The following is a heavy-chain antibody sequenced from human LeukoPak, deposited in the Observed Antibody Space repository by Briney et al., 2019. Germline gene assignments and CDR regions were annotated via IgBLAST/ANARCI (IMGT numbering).Heavy chain of an antibody. V-gene: IGHV3-7*01. CDR1: GFSFSTYW. J-gene: IGHJ4*02. CDR2: INIDGSET. Sequence: GGSLRLSCAASGFSFSTYWMTWVRQAPGKGLQCVANINIDGSETYYLDSVKGRFTVSRDNAKSSLYLQMNNLRDEDTAVYYCARKDFSSGSFNYWGQGTLVTVSS. D-gene: IGHD3-22*01. CDR3: ARKDFSSGSFNY.